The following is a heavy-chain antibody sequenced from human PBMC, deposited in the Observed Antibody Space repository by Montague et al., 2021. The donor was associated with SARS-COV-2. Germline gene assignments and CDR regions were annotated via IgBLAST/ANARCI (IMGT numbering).Heavy chain of an antibody. J-gene: IGHJ3*02. V-gene: IGHV4-59*01. CDR3: ARRGLGYCSGGSCPNAFDI. CDR2: IYYSGRT. Sequence: SETLSLTCTVSGGSISSYYWSWIRQPPGKGLEWIGYIYYSGRTNYNPSLKSRVTISVDTSKNQFSLKLSSVTAADMAVYYCARRGLGYCSGGSCPNAFDIWGQGTMVTVSS. CDR1: GGSISSYY. D-gene: IGHD2-15*01.